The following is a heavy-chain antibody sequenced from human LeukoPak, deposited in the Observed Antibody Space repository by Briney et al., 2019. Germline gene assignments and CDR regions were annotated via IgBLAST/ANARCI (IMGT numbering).Heavy chain of an antibody. Sequence: GGSLRLSCAASGFTFRDYYMSWIRQAPGKGLEWISYISSGGSTTYYADSVKGRFTISRDNVKNSLYLQMNKLRAEDTAVYYCARGLEQWLFDYWGQGTLVTVSS. J-gene: IGHJ4*02. CDR1: GFTFRDYY. CDR2: ISSGGSTT. V-gene: IGHV3-11*01. CDR3: ARGLEQWLFDY. D-gene: IGHD6-19*01.